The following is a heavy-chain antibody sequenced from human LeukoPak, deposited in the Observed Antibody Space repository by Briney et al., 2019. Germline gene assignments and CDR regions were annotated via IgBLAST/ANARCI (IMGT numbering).Heavy chain of an antibody. CDR3: ARDLRSSGYYAFDY. CDR2: ISSSSSYI. CDR1: GFTFSSYS. D-gene: IGHD3-22*01. V-gene: IGHV3-21*01. J-gene: IGHJ4*02. Sequence: GGSLRLSCAASGFTFSSYSMNWVRQAPGKGLEWVSSISSSSSYIYYGDSVKGRFTISRDNAKSSLYLQMNSLRAEDTAVYYCARDLRSSGYYAFDYWGQGTLVTVSS.